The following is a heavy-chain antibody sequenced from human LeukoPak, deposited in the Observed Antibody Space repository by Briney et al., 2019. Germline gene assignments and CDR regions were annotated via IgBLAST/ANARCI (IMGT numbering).Heavy chain of an antibody. D-gene: IGHD6-13*01. J-gene: IGHJ4*02. CDR3: ARLVSPYSSSWYLDY. CDR2: ISYDGSNK. V-gene: IGHV3-30-3*01. Sequence: GRSLRLSCAASGFTFSSYAMHWIRQAPGKGLEWVAVISYDGSNKYYADSVKGRFTISRDNSKNTLYLQMNSLRAEDTAVYYCARLVSPYSSSWYLDYWGQGTLVTVSS. CDR1: GFTFSSYA.